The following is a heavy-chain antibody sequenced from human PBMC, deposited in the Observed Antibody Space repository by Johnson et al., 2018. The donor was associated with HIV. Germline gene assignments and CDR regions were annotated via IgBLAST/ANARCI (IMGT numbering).Heavy chain of an antibody. CDR1: GFIFSDYY. CDR2: ISNSASAI. D-gene: IGHD1-1*01. CDR3: ARSFGGTDAFDI. J-gene: IGHJ3*02. Sequence: QVQLVESGGGLVQPGGSLRLSCAASGFIFSDYYLTWIRKAPGKGLEWISYISNSASAIYYADSVKGRFTISRDNAKTSLYLQMNSLRAEDTAVYYCARSFGGTDAFDIWGQGTMVTVSS. V-gene: IGHV3-11*01.